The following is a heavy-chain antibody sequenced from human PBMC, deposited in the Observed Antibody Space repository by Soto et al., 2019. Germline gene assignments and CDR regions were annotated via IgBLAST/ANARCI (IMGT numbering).Heavy chain of an antibody. CDR3: ASGKVSWFDP. V-gene: IGHV4-34*01. CDR1: GGSFSGYY. CDR2: INHSGST. Sequence: SETLSLTCAVYGGSFSGYYWSWTRQPPGKGLEWIGEINHSGSTNYNPSLKSRVTISVDTSKNQFSLKLSSVTAADTAVYYCASGKVSWFDPWGQGTLVTVSS. J-gene: IGHJ5*02.